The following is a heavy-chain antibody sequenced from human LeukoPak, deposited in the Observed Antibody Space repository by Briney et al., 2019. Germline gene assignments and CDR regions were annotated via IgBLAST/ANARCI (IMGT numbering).Heavy chain of an antibody. J-gene: IGHJ4*02. D-gene: IGHD3-16*01. Sequence: GASVKLSSKASGYTFTSYDINWVRQATGQGLERMRWMNPNSGNTGYAQKFQGRVTMTRNTSISTAYMDLSSLRSEDTAVYYCAREAKMGEDDYWGQGTLVTVSS. CDR3: AREAKMGEDDY. CDR1: GYTFTSYD. CDR2: MNPNSGNT. V-gene: IGHV1-8*01.